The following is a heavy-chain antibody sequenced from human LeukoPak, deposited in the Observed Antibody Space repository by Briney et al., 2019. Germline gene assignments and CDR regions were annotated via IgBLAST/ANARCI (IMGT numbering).Heavy chain of an antibody. CDR1: GFTFSSYS. D-gene: IGHD2-2*01. CDR3: ARGGYCSSTSCYFWFDP. Sequence: PGGSLRLSCAASGFTFSSYSMNWVRQAPGKGLEWVSSISSSSSYIYYADSVKGRFTISRDNAKNSLYLQMNSLGAEDTAVYYCARGGYCSSTSCYFWFDPWGQGTLVTVSS. V-gene: IGHV3-21*01. CDR2: ISSSSSYI. J-gene: IGHJ5*02.